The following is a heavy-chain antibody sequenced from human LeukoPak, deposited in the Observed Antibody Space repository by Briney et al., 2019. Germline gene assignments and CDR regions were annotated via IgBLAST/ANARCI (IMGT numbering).Heavy chain of an antibody. CDR2: IYCSGST. CDR3: ARSGYYDILTGYYYFDY. Sequence: SQTLSLTCTVSGGSISSGGYYWSWIRQHPGKGLEWIGYIYCSGSTYYNPSLKSRVTISVDTSKNQFSLKLSSVTAADTAVYYCARSGYYDILTGYYYFDYWGQGTLVTVSS. CDR1: GGSISSGGYY. J-gene: IGHJ4*02. V-gene: IGHV4-31*03. D-gene: IGHD3-9*01.